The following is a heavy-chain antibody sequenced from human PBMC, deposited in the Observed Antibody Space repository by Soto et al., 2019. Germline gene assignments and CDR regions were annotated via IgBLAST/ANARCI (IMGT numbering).Heavy chain of an antibody. CDR2: IYPGDSDT. CDR3: ARHGPSVLSAFDI. CDR1: VYSLTSYW. Sequence: GESLKISCKGSVYSLTSYWIGWVRQMPGKGLEWMGIIYPGDSDTRYSPSFQGQVTISADKSISTAYLQWSSLKASDTAMYYCARHGPSVLSAFDIWGQGTMVTVSS. V-gene: IGHV5-51*01. J-gene: IGHJ3*02.